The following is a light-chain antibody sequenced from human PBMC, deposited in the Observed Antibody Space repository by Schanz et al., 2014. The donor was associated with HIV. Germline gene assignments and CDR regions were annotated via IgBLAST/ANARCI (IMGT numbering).Light chain of an antibody. J-gene: IGKJ1*01. Sequence: AIQLTQSPSSLSASVGDRVTITCRASQGISSALAWYQQKPGKVPKFLIYDASSLESGVPSRFSGSGSGTDFTLTISSLQPEDLGTYYCQQTDSFPLTFGQGTRVEIK. CDR1: QGISSA. CDR3: QQTDSFPLT. V-gene: IGKV1-13*02. CDR2: DAS.